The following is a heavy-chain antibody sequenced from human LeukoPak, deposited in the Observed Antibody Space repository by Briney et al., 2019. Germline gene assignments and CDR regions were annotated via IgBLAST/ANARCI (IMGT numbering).Heavy chain of an antibody. D-gene: IGHD3-9*01. CDR1: GFTFSSYA. CDR2: ISGSGGST. V-gene: IGHV3-23*01. J-gene: IGHJ4*02. Sequence: PGASLRLSCAASGFTFSSYAMSWVRQAPGKGLEWVSAISGSGGSTYYADSVKGRFTISRGNSKNTLYLQMNSLRAEDTAVYYCAKVRGGGEYYDILTGYLARFYFDYWGQGTLVTVSS. CDR3: AKVRGGGEYYDILTGYLARFYFDY.